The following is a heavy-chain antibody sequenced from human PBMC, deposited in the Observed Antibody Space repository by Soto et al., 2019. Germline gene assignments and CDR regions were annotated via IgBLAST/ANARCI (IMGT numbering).Heavy chain of an antibody. D-gene: IGHD6-6*01. CDR2: LIPIFGAA. J-gene: IGHJ5*02. CDR3: ARGRSSPNFDP. Sequence: QVQLVQSGAEVRKPGSSVKVSCKISGGTFTNYVISWLRQAPGQGLEWMGGLIPIFGAANLAQKFQGRVTITADESTSTVNMELSSLTSEDTAVCYCARGRSSPNFDPWGQGTLVTVSS. V-gene: IGHV1-69*01. CDR1: GGTFTNYV.